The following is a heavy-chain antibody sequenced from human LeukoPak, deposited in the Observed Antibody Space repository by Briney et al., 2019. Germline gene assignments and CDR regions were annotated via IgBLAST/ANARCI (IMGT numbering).Heavy chain of an antibody. CDR1: GGSFSGYY. J-gene: IGHJ4*02. D-gene: IGHD5-24*01. V-gene: IGHV4-34*01. CDR2: INHSGST. CDR3: ARRARRWLQSGFDY. Sequence: SETLSLTCAVYGGSFSGYYWSWIRQPPGKGLEWIGEINHSGSTNYNPSLKSRVTISVDTSKNQFSLKLSSVTAADTAVYYCARRARRWLQSGFDYWGQGTLVTVSS.